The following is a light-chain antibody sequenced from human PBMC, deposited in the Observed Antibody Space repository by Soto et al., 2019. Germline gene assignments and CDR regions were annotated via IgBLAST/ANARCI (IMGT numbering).Light chain of an antibody. CDR3: HQYGSSPKT. V-gene: IGKV3-20*01. CDR1: QSVSSSY. J-gene: IGKJ1*01. Sequence: EIVLTQSPGTLSLSPGERATLSCRASQSVSSSYLAWYQHKPGQAPRLLIYGVSSRATGIPERFSGSGSGTHFTLTISRLEPEDFAVYYCHQYGSSPKTFGQGTKVEIK. CDR2: GVS.